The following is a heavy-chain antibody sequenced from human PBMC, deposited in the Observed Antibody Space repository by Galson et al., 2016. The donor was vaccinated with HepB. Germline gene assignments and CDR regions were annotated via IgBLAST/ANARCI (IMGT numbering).Heavy chain of an antibody. CDR1: GFTFSSYA. Sequence: SLRLSCAASGFTFSSYAMHWVRQAPGKGLEWVAVVSYDGSKKYYADSVKGRFTISRDKSKNTLYLQMNSRRAEDTAVYYCARDLSGTYGRYYYYGMDVWGQGTTVTVSS. J-gene: IGHJ6*02. V-gene: IGHV3-30-3*01. CDR2: VSYDGSKK. D-gene: IGHD1-26*01. CDR3: ARDLSGTYGRYYYYGMDV.